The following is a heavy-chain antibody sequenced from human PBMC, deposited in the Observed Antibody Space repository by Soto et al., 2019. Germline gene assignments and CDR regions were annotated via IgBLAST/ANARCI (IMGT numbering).Heavy chain of an antibody. D-gene: IGHD1-1*01. CDR1: GYTFTSYG. CDR3: ARGRYGDY. Sequence: QVHLVQSGAEVKKPGDSVKVSCKASGYTFTSYGITWVRQAPGQGLEWMGWISAHNGNTDYAQKLQGRVIVTRDTSTSTAYMELRSLISDDTVVYYCARGRYGDYWGQGALVTVSS. CDR2: ISAHNGNT. V-gene: IGHV1-18*01. J-gene: IGHJ4*02.